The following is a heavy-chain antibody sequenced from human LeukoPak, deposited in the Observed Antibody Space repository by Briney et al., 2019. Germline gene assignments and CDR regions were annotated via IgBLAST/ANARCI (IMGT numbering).Heavy chain of an antibody. Sequence: ASVKVSCKASGYTFINYGISWVRQAPGQGLEWMGWISGYNGNANYAQKLQGRVTMTTDTSTSTAYMELRSLRSDDTAVYYCARARDRSGSGYDSLIDYWGQGTLVTVSS. D-gene: IGHD5-12*01. CDR1: GYTFINYG. CDR3: ARARDRSGSGYDSLIDY. J-gene: IGHJ4*02. CDR2: ISGYNGNA. V-gene: IGHV1-18*01.